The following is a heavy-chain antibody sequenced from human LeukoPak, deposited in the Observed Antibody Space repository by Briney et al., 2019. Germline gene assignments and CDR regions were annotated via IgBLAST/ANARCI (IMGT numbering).Heavy chain of an antibody. CDR3: AKDATPYY. D-gene: IGHD1-26*01. V-gene: IGHV3-23*01. Sequence: GFIFXSFXXIWVRQAXGKGLECVSGISGSGGSTYYADSVKGRFTISRDNFKNTVHLQMNSLRAEDTAVYYCAKDATPYYWGQGTLVTVSS. CDR2: ISGSGGST. CDR1: GFIFXSFX. J-gene: IGHJ4*02.